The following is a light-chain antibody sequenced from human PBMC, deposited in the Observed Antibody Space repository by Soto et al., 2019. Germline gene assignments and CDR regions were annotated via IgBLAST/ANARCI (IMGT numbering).Light chain of an antibody. CDR2: GAS. J-gene: IGKJ2*01. CDR3: HQYGSSPYT. CDR1: QSVSSSY. Sequence: EIVLTQSPGTLSLSPGERATLSCRASQSVSSSYLAWYQQKPGQAPRLLIYGASSRATGIPDRFSGSGSGTDFTRTISRLEPEEFAVYDGHQYGSSPYTVGQGTKLEIK. V-gene: IGKV3-20*01.